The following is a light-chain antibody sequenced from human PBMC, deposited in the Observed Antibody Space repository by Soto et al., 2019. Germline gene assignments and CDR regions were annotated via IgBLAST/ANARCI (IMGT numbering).Light chain of an antibody. CDR1: QGINNY. CDR2: AAS. CDR3: QQLNDYPIT. J-gene: IGKJ5*01. V-gene: IGKV1-9*01. Sequence: IQLTQSPSSLSASVGDRVTITCRASQGINNYLAWYQQKPGKAPKLLIYAASTLQSGVPSTFSGSGSGTDFTLTICSLQPEDFATYYCQQLNDYPITFGQGTRLEIK.